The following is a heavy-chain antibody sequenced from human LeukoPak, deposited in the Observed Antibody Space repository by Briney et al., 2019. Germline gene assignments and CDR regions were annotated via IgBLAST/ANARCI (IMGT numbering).Heavy chain of an antibody. D-gene: IGHD2-2*01. V-gene: IGHV4-59*08. CDR3: ARNLLGHCTSASCLRYWYFDL. Sequence: SETLSLTCTVSGGSISSYYWSWIRQPPGKGLEWIGYMYYSGSTNYNPSLKSRVTISVDTSKNQFSLKLSSVTAADTAVYYCARNLLGHCTSASCLRYWYFDLWGRGTLVTVSS. J-gene: IGHJ2*01. CDR1: GGSISSYY. CDR2: MYYSGST.